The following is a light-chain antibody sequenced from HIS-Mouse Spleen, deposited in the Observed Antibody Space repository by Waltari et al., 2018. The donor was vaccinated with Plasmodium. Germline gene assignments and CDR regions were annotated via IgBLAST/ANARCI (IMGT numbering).Light chain of an antibody. J-gene: IGKJ2*01. CDR3: QQLNSYPQT. Sequence: DIQLTQSPSFLSASVGDRVHLTCRASQGISSYLAWYQQKPGKAPKLLIYAASTLQSGVPSRFSGSGSGTEFTLTISSLQPEDFATYYCQQLNSYPQTFGQGTKLEIK. CDR2: AAS. V-gene: IGKV1-9*01. CDR1: QGISSY.